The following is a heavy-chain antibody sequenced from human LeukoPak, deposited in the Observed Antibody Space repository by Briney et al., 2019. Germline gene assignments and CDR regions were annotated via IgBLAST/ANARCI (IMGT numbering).Heavy chain of an antibody. Sequence: SETLSLTCTVSGGSISSYYWSWIRQPPGKGLEWIGYIYYSGSTNYNPSLKSRVTISVDTSKNQFSLKLGSVTAADTAVYYCARESQYYYGSGTFQHWGQGTLVTVS. V-gene: IGHV4-59*01. CDR3: ARESQYYYGSGTFQH. J-gene: IGHJ1*01. CDR2: IYYSGST. CDR1: GGSISSYY. D-gene: IGHD3-10*01.